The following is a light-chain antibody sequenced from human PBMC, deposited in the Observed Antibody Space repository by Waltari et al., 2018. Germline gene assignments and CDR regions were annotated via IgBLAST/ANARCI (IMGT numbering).Light chain of an antibody. CDR3: HQYFSGHS. CDR1: PSLLTRSNNQNY. V-gene: IGKV4-1*01. Sequence: DILMNQSPYSPAVSLGEGSTIHVTPSPSLLTRSNNQNYLAWYQQKPVQPPKLIMYWASNRESGVPDRFSGSGSGTDCTLTISSLQAEDVALYYCHQYFSGHSFGQGTKLEIK. CDR2: WAS. J-gene: IGKJ2*01.